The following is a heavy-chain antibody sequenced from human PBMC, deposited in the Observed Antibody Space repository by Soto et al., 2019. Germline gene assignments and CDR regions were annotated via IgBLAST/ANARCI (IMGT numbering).Heavy chain of an antibody. D-gene: IGHD3-10*01. J-gene: IGHJ6*02. Sequence: SETLSLTCTVSGGSISDDYWSWIRQPPGKGLEWIGHISHSGSTNYNPSLKSRVTISVDTSKRQFSLKLSSVTAADTAVYYCAREARGVIRGMDVWGQGTTVTVSS. V-gene: IGHV4-59*01. CDR3: AREARGVIRGMDV. CDR2: ISHSGST. CDR1: GGSISDDY.